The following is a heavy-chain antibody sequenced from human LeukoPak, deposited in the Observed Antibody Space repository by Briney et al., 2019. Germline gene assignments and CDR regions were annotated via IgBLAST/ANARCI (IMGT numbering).Heavy chain of an antibody. J-gene: IGHJ4*02. D-gene: IGHD2-2*01. CDR2: ISYDGGYK. V-gene: IGHV3-30*04. CDR3: AKDHCSSTSCYLH. CDR1: GFTFSSYA. Sequence: GGSLRLSCSASGFTFSSYAMHWVRQAPGKGLEWVAVISYDGGYKYYADSVKGRFTISRDNSKNTLYLQMNSLRAEDTAVYYCAKDHCSSTSCYLHWGQGTLVTVSS.